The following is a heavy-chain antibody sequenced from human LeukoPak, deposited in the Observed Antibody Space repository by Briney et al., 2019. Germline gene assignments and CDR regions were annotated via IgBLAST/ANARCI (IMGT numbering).Heavy chain of an antibody. Sequence: SETLSLTCSVSGGSFSSSSYSWGWIRQPPGKGLEWIGSISYSGTSYYNPSLKSRVTMSVDTSKNQFSLKLSSVSAADTAVYYCARDPRGCSGGSCYSIWGQGTLVTVSS. V-gene: IGHV4-39*02. D-gene: IGHD2-15*01. CDR3: ARDPRGCSGGSCYSI. CDR1: GGSFSSSSYS. CDR2: ISYSGTS. J-gene: IGHJ4*02.